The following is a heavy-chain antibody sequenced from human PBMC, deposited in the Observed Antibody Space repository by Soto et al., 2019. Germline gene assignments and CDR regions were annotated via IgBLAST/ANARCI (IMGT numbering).Heavy chain of an antibody. D-gene: IGHD3-22*01. V-gene: IGHV1-69*06. Sequence: QVQLVQSGAEVKKPGSSVKLSCKASGDSFNTFAVTWVRQAPGQGLEWMGGIIPNFDTPNYAQTFQGRVTIIAAKSTSTPYMELSSLRSEDTAVYYCARPYYDSSGYYLWYFDYWGQGTLVTVSS. J-gene: IGHJ4*02. CDR1: GDSFNTFA. CDR3: ARPYYDSSGYYLWYFDY. CDR2: IIPNFDTP.